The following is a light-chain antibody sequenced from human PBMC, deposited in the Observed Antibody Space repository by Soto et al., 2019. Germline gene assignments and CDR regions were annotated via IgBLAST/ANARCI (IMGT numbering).Light chain of an antibody. J-gene: IGKJ1*01. CDR1: QSVSSSY. V-gene: IGKV3-20*01. CDR3: QHYGSSRT. CDR2: GTS. Sequence: EIVLTQSPGTLSLSPGERVTLSCRASQSVSSSYLGWYQQKPGQAPRLLIWGTSNRAGGIPDRFSGSGSGTEFTLTISRLAPEDFAVYYCQHYGSSRTFGQGTKVDIK.